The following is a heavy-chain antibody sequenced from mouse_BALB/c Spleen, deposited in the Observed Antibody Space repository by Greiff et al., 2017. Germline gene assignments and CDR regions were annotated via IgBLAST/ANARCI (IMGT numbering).Heavy chain of an antibody. CDR1: GFTFSNYW. CDR2: IRLKSNNYAT. V-gene: IGHV6-6*02. Sequence: EVMLVESGGGLVQPGGSMKLSCVASGFTFSNYWMNWVRQSPEKGLEWVAEIRLKSNNYATHYAESVKGRFTISRDDSKSSVYLQMNNLRAEDTGIYYCTRGQAWFAYWGQGTLVTVSA. CDR3: TRGQAWFAY. J-gene: IGHJ3*01. D-gene: IGHD3-3*01.